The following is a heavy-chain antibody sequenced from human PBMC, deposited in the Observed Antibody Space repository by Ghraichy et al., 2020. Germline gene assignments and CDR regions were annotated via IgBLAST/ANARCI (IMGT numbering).Heavy chain of an antibody. CDR2: IYYSGST. Sequence: SETLSLTCTVSGGSISSYYWSWIRQPPGKGLEWIGYIYYSGSTNYNPSLKSRVTISVDTSKNQFSLKLSSVTAADTAVYYCARGITIFGVVIISWFDPWGQGTLVTVSS. V-gene: IGHV4-59*01. CDR1: GGSISSYY. D-gene: IGHD3-3*01. J-gene: IGHJ5*02. CDR3: ARGITIFGVVIISWFDP.